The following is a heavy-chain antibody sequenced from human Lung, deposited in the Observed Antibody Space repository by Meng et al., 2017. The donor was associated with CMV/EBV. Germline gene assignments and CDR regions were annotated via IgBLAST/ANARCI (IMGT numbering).Heavy chain of an antibody. CDR1: GDSITNHSW. V-gene: IGHV4-4*02. CDR3: LRRSGGSV. Sequence: QRQLPESAPARVNPSESLSLHCAVSGDSITNHSWWAWVRQPPGKGLVWIGEIPHRGSSAYIPSLKSRVSMSIDKSKNQFSLKLTSVPAADTAVYHCLRRSGGSVWGQGTLVTVSS. D-gene: IGHD3-10*01. CDR2: IPHRGSS. J-gene: IGHJ1*01.